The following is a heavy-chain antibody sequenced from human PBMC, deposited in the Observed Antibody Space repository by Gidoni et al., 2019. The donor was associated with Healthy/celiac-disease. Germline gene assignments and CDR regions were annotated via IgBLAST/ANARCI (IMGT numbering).Heavy chain of an antibody. V-gene: IGHV1-24*01. Sequence: QVQLVQSGAEVKKPGASVKFSCKVSGYTLTALSMHWVRQAPGKGLEWMGSFDPEDGETIYAQKFQGRVTMTEDTSTDTAYMELSSLRSEDTAVYYCATVNPITIFGVVIMGRSLDYWGQGTLVTVSS. D-gene: IGHD3-3*01. CDR2: FDPEDGET. CDR1: GYTLTALS. CDR3: ATVNPITIFGVVIMGRSLDY. J-gene: IGHJ4*02.